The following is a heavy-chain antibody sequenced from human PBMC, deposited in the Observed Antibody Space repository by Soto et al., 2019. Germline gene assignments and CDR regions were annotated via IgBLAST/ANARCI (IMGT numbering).Heavy chain of an antibody. CDR2: IDHTSGDT. J-gene: IGHJ4*02. Sequence: DSVKVSCKASGYTFTENQMPWLRRATGQRLQWLGRIDHTSGDTTFARTFPGRVTMTRDTAINTAYLELSRLRSDDTAVYYCARDFGDTSNEVSYRFHHWGQGTLVTVS. CDR3: ARDFGDTSNEVSYRFHH. V-gene: IGHV1-2*02. CDR1: GYTFTENQ. D-gene: IGHD3-16*01.